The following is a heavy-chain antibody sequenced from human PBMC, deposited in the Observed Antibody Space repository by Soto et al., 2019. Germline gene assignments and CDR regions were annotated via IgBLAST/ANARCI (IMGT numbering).Heavy chain of an antibody. V-gene: IGHV4-39*01. CDR2: NYYSGST. J-gene: IGHJ4*02. CDR3: ARREWVRGDY. Sequence: QLQLPESGPGLVKPSETLSLTCTVSGGSISSSSYYWGWIRQPPGKGLEWIGSNYYSGSTYYNPSLKSRVTITVDTFKNQFSLKLSSVTAADTAVYYCARREWVRGDYWGQGTLVTVSS. CDR1: GGSISSSSYY. D-gene: IGHD1-26*01.